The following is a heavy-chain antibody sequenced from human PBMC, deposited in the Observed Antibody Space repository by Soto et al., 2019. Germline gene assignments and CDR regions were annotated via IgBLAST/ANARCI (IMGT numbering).Heavy chain of an antibody. D-gene: IGHD3-16*01. CDR2: IKSKTDVGTI. Sequence: VVSLRLSCAASGFTFSNAWMTWVRQAPGKGLEWVGCIKSKTDVGTIDYAAPVKGRFTVSRDDSETTLYLQMNSLKTEYTPVYYCIVDSGFGRWSLYFACWGKGNHVTVSS. V-gene: IGHV3-15*01. CDR1: GFTFSNAW. J-gene: IGHJ4*02. CDR3: IVDSGFGRWSLYFAC.